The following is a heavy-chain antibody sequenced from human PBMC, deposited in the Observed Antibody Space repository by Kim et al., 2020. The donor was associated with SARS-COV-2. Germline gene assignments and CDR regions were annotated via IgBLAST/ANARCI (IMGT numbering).Heavy chain of an antibody. CDR3: ARGPPPPGDFVS. CDR2: ISTSGSYV. J-gene: IGHJ4*02. Sequence: GGSLRLSCEGSGFTFRSYSMNWVRQAPGKGLEWVSFISTSGSYVYYADSVKGRFTISRDNVRNSLYLEMKSLRGEDTAIYFCARGPPPPGDFVSWGQG. CDR1: GFTFRSYS. V-gene: IGHV3-21*01.